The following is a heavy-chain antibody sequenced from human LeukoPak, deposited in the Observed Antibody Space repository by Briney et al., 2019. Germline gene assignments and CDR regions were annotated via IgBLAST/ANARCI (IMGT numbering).Heavy chain of an antibody. Sequence: PGGSLRLSCAASGFTFSTYAMSWVRQAPGKGLEWVSAISGSGGSTNYADSVKGQFTISRDNSKNTLYLQMNSLSAEDTAVYYCAKGYSSGWYYFDNWGQGTLVTVSS. CDR2: ISGSGGST. CDR1: GFTFSTYA. D-gene: IGHD6-19*01. V-gene: IGHV3-23*01. J-gene: IGHJ4*02. CDR3: AKGYSSGWYYFDN.